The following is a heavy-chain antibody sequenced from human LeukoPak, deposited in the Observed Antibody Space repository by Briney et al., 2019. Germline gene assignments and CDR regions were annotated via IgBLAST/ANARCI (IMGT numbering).Heavy chain of an antibody. CDR2: IGLSDDST. CDR1: GFTFSTYG. CDR3: ARDPNWGSGY. V-gene: IGHV3-23*01. J-gene: IGHJ4*02. Sequence: GGSLRLSCAASGFTFSTYGMIWVRQAPGKGLECVSTIGLSDDSTNYADSVKGRFTVSRDNSKNTLYPLMNSLRAEDTARYYCARDPNWGSGYWGQGTLVTVSA. D-gene: IGHD7-27*01.